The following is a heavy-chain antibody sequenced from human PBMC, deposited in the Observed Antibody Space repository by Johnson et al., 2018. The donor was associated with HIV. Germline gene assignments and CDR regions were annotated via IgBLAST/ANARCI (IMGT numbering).Heavy chain of an antibody. V-gene: IGHV3-69-1*01. CDR1: GFTFS. Sequence: VQLVESGGGLVQPGGSLRLSCAASGFTFSSSGSTIYYADSVKGRFTISRDNAKNSLYLQMNSLRAEDTAVFYCARDYMPYSSDPDAFDIWGQGTMVTVSS. J-gene: IGHJ3*02. CDR3: ARDYMPYSSDPDAFDI. CDR2: SGSTI. D-gene: IGHD6-19*01.